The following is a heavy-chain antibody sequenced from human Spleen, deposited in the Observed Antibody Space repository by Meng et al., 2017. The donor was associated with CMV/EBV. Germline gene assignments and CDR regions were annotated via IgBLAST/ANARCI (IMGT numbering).Heavy chain of an antibody. J-gene: IGHJ4*02. CDR2: IYPADSDT. D-gene: IGHD3-16*01. Sequence: GGSLRLSCKASGYSFTDYWIGWVRQMPGKGLELMGVIYPADSDTTYSPSFQGQVTISAVKSISTAYLQWSSLKASDTAMYYCARNVDYDTGDYWGQGTLVTVSS. CDR1: GYSFTDYW. CDR3: ARNVDYDTGDY. V-gene: IGHV5-51*01.